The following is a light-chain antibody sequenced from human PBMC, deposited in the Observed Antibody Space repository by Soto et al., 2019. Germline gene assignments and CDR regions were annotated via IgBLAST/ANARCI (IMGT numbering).Light chain of an antibody. Sequence: QSVLTQPPSASGTPGQRVTISCSGSSSNVGSNYVYWYQQLPGTAPKLLIYRNNQRPSEVPDRFSGSKSGTSASLAISGLRSEDEADYYCAGWDDSLSGPVFGGGTKLTVL. CDR1: SSNVGSNY. CDR3: AGWDDSLSGPV. J-gene: IGLJ2*01. CDR2: RNN. V-gene: IGLV1-47*01.